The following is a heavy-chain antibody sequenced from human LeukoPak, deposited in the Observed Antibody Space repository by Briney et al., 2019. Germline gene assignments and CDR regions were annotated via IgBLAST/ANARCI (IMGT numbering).Heavy chain of an antibody. Sequence: SETLSLTCTVSGGSITSYYWTWIRQPPGKGLEWIGYIYYTGSTKSNPSLKSRVTIPLDMSKNPFSLKLSSVTAADTAIYYCASSYYYDGTRYFDYWGLGTLVTVSS. V-gene: IGHV4-59*08. CDR3: ASSYYYDGTRYFDY. CDR1: GGSITSYY. D-gene: IGHD3-22*01. J-gene: IGHJ4*02. CDR2: IYYTGST.